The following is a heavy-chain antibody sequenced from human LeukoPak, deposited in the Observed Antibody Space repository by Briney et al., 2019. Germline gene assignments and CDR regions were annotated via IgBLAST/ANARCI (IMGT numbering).Heavy chain of an antibody. J-gene: IGHJ6*03. CDR3: ARDPYSGNYGDYYYYYMDV. Sequence: GGSLRLSCAASGFTFSNYAMSWVRQAPGKGLEWVSAFSGSSYIYYADSVKGRFTISRDNAKSSLYLQMNSLRDEDTAVYYCARDPYSGNYGDYYYYYMDVWGKGTTVTISS. D-gene: IGHD1-26*01. V-gene: IGHV3-21*01. CDR2: FSGSSYI. CDR1: GFTFSNYA.